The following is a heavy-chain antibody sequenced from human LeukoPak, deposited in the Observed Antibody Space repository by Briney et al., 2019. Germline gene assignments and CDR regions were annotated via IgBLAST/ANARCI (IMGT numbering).Heavy chain of an antibody. CDR3: ARRGGSYYFGAFDI. J-gene: IGHJ3*02. D-gene: IGHD1-26*01. Sequence: SETLSLTCTVSGGSINNYYWSWIRQDPGRGLEWIGYIYHSGTTNYNPSLESRVTMSIDTSKNQFSLKLSSVTAADTAVYYCARRGGSYYFGAFDIWGQGTMVTVSS. V-gene: IGHV4-59*12. CDR2: IYHSGTT. CDR1: GGSINNYY.